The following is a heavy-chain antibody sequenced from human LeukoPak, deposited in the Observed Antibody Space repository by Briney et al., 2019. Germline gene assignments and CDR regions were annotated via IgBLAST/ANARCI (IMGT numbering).Heavy chain of an antibody. CDR1: GGSISSSSYY. J-gene: IGHJ4*02. Sequence: SETLSLTCTVSGGSISSSSYYWGWIRQPPGKGLEWIGSIYYSGSTHYNPSLKSRVTISVDTSKNQFSLKLSSVTAADTAVYYCARNIAVASRTIDYWGQGTLVTVSS. CDR2: IYYSGST. V-gene: IGHV4-39*01. D-gene: IGHD6-19*01. CDR3: ARNIAVASRTIDY.